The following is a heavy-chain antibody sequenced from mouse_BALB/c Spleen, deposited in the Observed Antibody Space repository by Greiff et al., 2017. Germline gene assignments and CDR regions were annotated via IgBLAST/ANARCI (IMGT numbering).Heavy chain of an antibody. V-gene: IGHV5-9-4*01. CDR3: ARSYGYNAMDY. Sequence: EVKLVESGGGLVKPGGSLKLSCAASGFTFSSYAMSWVRQSPEKRLEWVAEISSGGSYTYYPDTVTGRFNISRDNAKNTLYLEMSSLRSEDTAMYYCARSYGYNAMDYWGQGTSVTVSS. D-gene: IGHD2-2*01. J-gene: IGHJ4*01. CDR2: ISSGGSYT. CDR1: GFTFSSYA.